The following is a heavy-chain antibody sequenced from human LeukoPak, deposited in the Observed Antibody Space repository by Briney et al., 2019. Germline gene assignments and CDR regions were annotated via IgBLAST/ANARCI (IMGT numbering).Heavy chain of an antibody. Sequence: SETLSLTCTVSGGSISSYYWSWIRQPPGKGLEWIGYIYYSGSTNYNPSLESRVTISVDTSKNQFSLKLSSVTAADTAVYYCARHEVYSYGTFDYWGQGTLVTVSS. CDR1: GGSISSYY. CDR3: ARHEVYSYGTFDY. V-gene: IGHV4-59*08. J-gene: IGHJ4*02. CDR2: IYYSGST. D-gene: IGHD5-18*01.